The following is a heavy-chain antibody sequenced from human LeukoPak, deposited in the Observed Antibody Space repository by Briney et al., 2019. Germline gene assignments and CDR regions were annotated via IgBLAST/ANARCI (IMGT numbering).Heavy chain of an antibody. Sequence: GGSLRLSCAASGFTVSSNCMSWVRQAPGKGLEWVSLIYSGGSKYYADSVKGRFTISRENSKNTLYLEMKGMRSDDTAVYYCARDPLDMARWTNAFDIWGQGTMVTVSS. CDR3: ARDPLDMARWTNAFDI. CDR1: GFTVSSNC. D-gene: IGHD3-10*01. J-gene: IGHJ3*02. CDR2: IYSGGSK. V-gene: IGHV3-53*05.